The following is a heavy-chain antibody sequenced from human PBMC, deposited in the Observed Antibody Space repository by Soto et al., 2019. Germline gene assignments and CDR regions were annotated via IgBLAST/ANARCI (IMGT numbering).Heavy chain of an antibody. CDR1: GDSISSGDHY. Sequence: QVQLQESGPGLVKPSQTLSLTCTVSGDSISSGDHYWNWIRQHPGKGLEWVGYIYYGGSTYYNPSLKSRATISVDPSKNQFSLKLSSVTAADTAVYYCARERSGRTTVTTVVGGFFDPWGQGTLVSVSS. V-gene: IGHV4-31*03. CDR2: IYYGGST. D-gene: IGHD4-17*01. CDR3: ARERSGRTTVTTVVGGFFDP. J-gene: IGHJ5*02.